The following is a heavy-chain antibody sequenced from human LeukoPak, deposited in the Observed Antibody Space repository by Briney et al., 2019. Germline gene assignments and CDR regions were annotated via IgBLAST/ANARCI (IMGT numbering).Heavy chain of an antibody. Sequence: GGSLRLSCAASGFTFSSYWMHWVRQAPGKGLVWVSRINSDGGSTSYADSVKGRFTISRDNAKNTLYLQMNSLRAEDTAVYYCARGASSSWLYYFDYWGQGTLVTVSS. D-gene: IGHD6-13*01. CDR2: INSDGGST. J-gene: IGHJ4*02. CDR3: ARGASSSWLYYFDY. V-gene: IGHV3-74*01. CDR1: GFTFSSYW.